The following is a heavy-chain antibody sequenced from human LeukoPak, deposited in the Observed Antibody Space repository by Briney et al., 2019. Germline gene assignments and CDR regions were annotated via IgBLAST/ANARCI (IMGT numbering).Heavy chain of an antibody. J-gene: IGHJ4*02. D-gene: IGHD2-15*01. CDR1: GGSISSSTYY. CDR3: ARHRYCSGDNCYSAGLYFDY. Sequence: KPSETLSLTCTVSGGSISSSTYYWVWIRQPPGKGLEWIGSLYYRGNIYYNPSLKSRVTISVDTSKNQFSLRLTSVTAAGTAVYYCARHRYCSGDNCYSAGLYFDYWGQGTLVTVSS. CDR2: LYYRGNI. V-gene: IGHV4-39*01.